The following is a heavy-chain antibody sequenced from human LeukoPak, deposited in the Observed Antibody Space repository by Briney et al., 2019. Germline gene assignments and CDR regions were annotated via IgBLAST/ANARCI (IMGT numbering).Heavy chain of an antibody. Sequence: ASVKVSCKASGYTFTSYYMHWVRQAPGQGLEWMGIINPSGGSTSYAQKFQGRVTMTWDTSTSTVYMELSSLRSEDTAVYYCARELSNTNNWKNNWFDPWGQGTLVTVSS. CDR2: INPSGGST. CDR3: ARELSNTNNWKNNWFDP. CDR1: GYTFTSYY. V-gene: IGHV1-46*01. D-gene: IGHD1-20*01. J-gene: IGHJ5*02.